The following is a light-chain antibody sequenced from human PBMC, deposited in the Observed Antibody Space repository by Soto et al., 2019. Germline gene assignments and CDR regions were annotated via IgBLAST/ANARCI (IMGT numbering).Light chain of an antibody. Sequence: QSALTQPASVSGSPGQSITISCTGTSSDVGGYHYVSWYQHHPGKAPKLMIYDVANRPSGVSNRFSGSKSGNTASLTISGLQAEDEADYYCNSYTSSSTYVVFGGGTKVTVL. J-gene: IGLJ2*01. V-gene: IGLV2-14*03. CDR1: SSDVGGYHY. CDR2: DVA. CDR3: NSYTSSSTYVV.